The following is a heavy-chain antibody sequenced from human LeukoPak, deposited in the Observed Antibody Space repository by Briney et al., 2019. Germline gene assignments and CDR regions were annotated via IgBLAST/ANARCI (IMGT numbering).Heavy chain of an antibody. CDR1: RFIFSNYW. CDR3: ARVDGDGYNYFDY. CDR2: IRQDGSET. Sequence: GGSLRLSCAASRFIFSNYWMTWVRQAPGKGLEWVANIRQDGSETNYVDSVKGRFTISRDNAKNSLYLQMNSLRAEDTALYYCARVDGDGYNYFDYWGQGTLVTVSS. J-gene: IGHJ4*02. D-gene: IGHD5-24*01. V-gene: IGHV3-7*03.